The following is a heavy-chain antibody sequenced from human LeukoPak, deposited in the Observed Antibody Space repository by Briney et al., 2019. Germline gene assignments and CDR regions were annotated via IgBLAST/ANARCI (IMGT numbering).Heavy chain of an antibody. CDR3: AGEGCSRTSCLDY. J-gene: IGHJ4*02. Sequence: PGGPLRLSCAASGFTFDNYGMSWVRQAPGKGLEWVSGINWNGGRTGYADSVKGRFTISRDNAKNSLYLQMNSLGAEDTALYHCAGEGCSRTSCLDYWGPGTLVTVSS. CDR2: INWNGGRT. CDR1: GFTFDNYG. D-gene: IGHD2-2*01. V-gene: IGHV3-20*01.